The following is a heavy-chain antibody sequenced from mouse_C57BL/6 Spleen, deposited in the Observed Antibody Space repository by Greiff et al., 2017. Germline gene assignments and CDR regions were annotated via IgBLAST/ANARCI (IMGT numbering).Heavy chain of an antibody. CDR3: TRCGNDGGFAY. V-gene: IGHV5-9-1*02. CDR2: ISSGGDYI. Sequence: EVKLMESGAGLVKPGGSLKLSCAASGFTFSSYAMSWVRQTPEKRLEWVAYISSGGDYIYYADTVKGRFTISRDNARNTLYLQMSRLKSEDTAMYYCTRCGNDGGFAYWGQGTLVTVAA. J-gene: IGHJ3*01. CDR1: GFTFSSYA. D-gene: IGHD2-2*01.